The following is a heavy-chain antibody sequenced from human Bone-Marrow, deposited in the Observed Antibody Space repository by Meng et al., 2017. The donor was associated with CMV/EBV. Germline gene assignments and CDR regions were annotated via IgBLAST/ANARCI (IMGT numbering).Heavy chain of an antibody. D-gene: IGHD6-6*01. CDR1: GGSFSGYY. Sequence: SQTLSLTGAVYGGSFSGYYWSWIRQPPGKGLEWIGYIYYSGSTNYNPSLKSRVTISVDTSKNQFSLKLSSVNAADTAVFYCAREAAHAVGFDYWGQGTLVTVSS. J-gene: IGHJ4*02. V-gene: IGHV4-59*01. CDR3: AREAAHAVGFDY. CDR2: IYYSGST.